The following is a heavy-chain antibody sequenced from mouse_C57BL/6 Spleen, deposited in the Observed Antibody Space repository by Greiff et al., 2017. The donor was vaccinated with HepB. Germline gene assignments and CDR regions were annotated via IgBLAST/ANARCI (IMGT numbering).Heavy chain of an antibody. V-gene: IGHV1-18*01. CDR2: INPNNGGT. D-gene: IGHD1-1*01. CDR1: GYTFTDYN. Sequence: VQLQQSGPELVKPGASVKIPCKASGYTFTDYNMDWVKQSHGKSLEWIGDINPNNGGTIYNQKFKGKATLTVDKSSSTAYMELRSLTSEDTAVYYCARWITTVVAGDYFDYWGQGTTLTVSS. CDR3: ARWITTVVAGDYFDY. J-gene: IGHJ2*01.